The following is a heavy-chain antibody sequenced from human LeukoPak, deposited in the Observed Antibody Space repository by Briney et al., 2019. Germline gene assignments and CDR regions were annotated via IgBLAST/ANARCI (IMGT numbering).Heavy chain of an antibody. CDR1: GGTFSSYA. CDR2: IIPIFGTA. D-gene: IGHD3-22*01. J-gene: IGHJ4*02. CDR3: ADVDDSKN. Sequence: SVKVSCKASGGTFSSYAIIWVRQAPGQGLEWMGGIIPIFGTANYAQKFQGRVTITTDESTSTAYMELSSLRSEDTAVYYCADVDDSKNWGQGTLVTVSS. V-gene: IGHV1-69*05.